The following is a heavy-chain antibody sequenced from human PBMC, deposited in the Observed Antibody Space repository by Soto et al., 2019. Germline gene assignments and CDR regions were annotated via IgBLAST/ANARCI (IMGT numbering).Heavy chain of an antibody. J-gene: IGHJ4*02. CDR2: IKPAGGTT. Sequence: QVQLVQSGAEVKKPGASVRISCRASGYSFTSTYVHWVRQAPGQGPEWMGIIKPAGGTTYYAQKFQGRLTITSDTSTDTVFMDLNVLTSEDTAVYFCALKVVTYYDNWGQGTLLTVSS. CDR3: ALKVVTYYDN. D-gene: IGHD2-21*02. V-gene: IGHV1-46*01. CDR1: GYSFTSTY.